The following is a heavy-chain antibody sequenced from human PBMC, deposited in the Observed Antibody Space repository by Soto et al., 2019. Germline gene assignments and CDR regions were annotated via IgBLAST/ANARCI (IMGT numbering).Heavy chain of an antibody. Sequence: ASVKVSCKASGYTFTSYGISWVRQAPGQGLEWMGWISAYNGNTNYAQKLQGRVTMTTDTSTSTAYMELRSLRSDDTAVYYCARDLITMVRGVTDYYYGMDVWGQGTTVTVSS. V-gene: IGHV1-18*01. D-gene: IGHD3-10*01. CDR2: ISAYNGNT. J-gene: IGHJ6*02. CDR3: ARDLITMVRGVTDYYYGMDV. CDR1: GYTFTSYG.